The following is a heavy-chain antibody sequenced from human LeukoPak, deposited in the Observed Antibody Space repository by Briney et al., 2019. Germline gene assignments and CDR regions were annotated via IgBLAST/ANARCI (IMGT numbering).Heavy chain of an antibody. CDR1: GGSISSYY. V-gene: IGHV4-59*08. J-gene: IGHJ4*02. Sequence: PSETLSLTCTVSGGSISSYYWSWIRQPPGKGLEWIGYIYYSGSTNYNPSLKSRVTISVDTSKNQFSLKLSSVTAADTAVYYCARVSLNSYGGVFYFDYWGQGTPVTPSS. CDR2: IYYSGST. CDR3: ARVSLNSYGGVFYFDY. D-gene: IGHD4-23*01.